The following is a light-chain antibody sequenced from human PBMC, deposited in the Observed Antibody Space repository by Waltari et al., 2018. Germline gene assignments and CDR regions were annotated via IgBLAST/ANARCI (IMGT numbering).Light chain of an antibody. CDR2: DAS. CDR1: QSVGTY. J-gene: IGKJ4*01. Sequence: CRAIQSVGTYLAWYQQRPGQSPRLLIYDASYRATGIPARFSGSGSETDFTLTISSLQPEDFAVYYCQQRRNWPLTFGGGTRVQI. CDR3: QQRRNWPLT. V-gene: IGKV3-11*01.